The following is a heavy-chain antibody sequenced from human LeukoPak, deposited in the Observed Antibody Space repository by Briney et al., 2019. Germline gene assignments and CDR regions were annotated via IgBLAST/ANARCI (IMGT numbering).Heavy chain of an antibody. CDR3: ARDASYYNSTLDS. D-gene: IGHD1-1*01. J-gene: IGHJ4*02. CDR2: VSDGGST. Sequence: NSSETLSLTCTVSGGSISSSPYYWGWIRQPPGKGLECIGSVSDGGSTDHNPSLKSRVTISLDTSRNQFSLKLSPVTAADTAVYYCARDASYYNSTLDSWGQGILVTVSS. CDR1: GGSISSSPYY. V-gene: IGHV4-39*07.